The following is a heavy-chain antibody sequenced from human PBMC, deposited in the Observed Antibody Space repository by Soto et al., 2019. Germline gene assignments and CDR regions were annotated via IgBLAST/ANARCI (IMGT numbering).Heavy chain of an antibody. D-gene: IGHD6-13*01. CDR2: IDTSGNT. Sequence: SDTLSLTCTVTVDSITTHYWSWILQPAGKGLEWIGRIDTSGNTNYNPSLKSRVTMSVDTSKKQFSLKLTSVTAADTAVYYCARYSNNWFQTEGMDVWGQGTTVT. V-gene: IGHV4-4*07. CDR1: VDSITTHY. CDR3: ARYSNNWFQTEGMDV. J-gene: IGHJ6*02.